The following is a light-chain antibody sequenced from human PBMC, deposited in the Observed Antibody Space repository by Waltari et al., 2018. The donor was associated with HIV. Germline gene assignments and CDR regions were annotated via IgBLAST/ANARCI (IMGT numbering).Light chain of an antibody. CDR1: SPVTGRHY. V-gene: IGLV1-47*01. CDR2: RNY. J-gene: IGLJ2*01. CDR3: AIWDDNLRGV. Sequence: QSVLSQPPSASGTPGQRVTISCSGSSPVTGRHYVYWYQQLPGAAPKLLIYRNYQRPSGFPDRFSGSKSGSSASLTISGLRSDDEADYYCAIWDDNLRGVFGGGTRLTVL.